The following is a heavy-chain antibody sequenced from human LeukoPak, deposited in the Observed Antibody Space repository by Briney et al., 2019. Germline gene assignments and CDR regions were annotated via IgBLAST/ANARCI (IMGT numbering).Heavy chain of an antibody. CDR2: ISGSFIST. CDR3: ARGGSGYPLDY. V-gene: IGHV3-23*01. CDR1: GFTFSNYA. J-gene: IGHJ4*02. Sequence: GGSLRLSCAASGFTFSNYAMSWVRQAPGKGLEWVSAISGSFISTYYADSVKGRFTISRDNAKNSLYLQMNSLRAEDTAVYYCARGGSGYPLDYWGQGTLVTVSS. D-gene: IGHD3-22*01.